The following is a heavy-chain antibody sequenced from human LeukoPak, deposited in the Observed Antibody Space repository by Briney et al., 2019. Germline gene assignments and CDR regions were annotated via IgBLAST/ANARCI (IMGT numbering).Heavy chain of an antibody. Sequence: ASVKVSCKASGYTFTGYYMHWVRQAPGQGLEWMGRINPNSGGTNYAQKFQSRVTMTRDTSISTAYMELSGLRSDDTAVYYCARENQDYYDSSGYDYWGQGTLVTVSS. V-gene: IGHV1-2*06. J-gene: IGHJ4*02. CDR2: INPNSGGT. CDR1: GYTFTGYY. D-gene: IGHD3-22*01. CDR3: ARENQDYYDSSGYDY.